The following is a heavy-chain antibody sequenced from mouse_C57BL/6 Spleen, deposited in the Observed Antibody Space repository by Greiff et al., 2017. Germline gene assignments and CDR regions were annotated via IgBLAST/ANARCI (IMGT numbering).Heavy chain of an antibody. D-gene: IGHD1-1*01. Sequence: QVQLQQPGAELVMPGASVKLSCTASGYTFTSYWMHWVKQRPGQGLEWIGEIDPSDSYTNYNQKFKGKSTLTVDKSSSTAYMQLSSLTSEDTAVYYCARATVYYFDYWGQGTTLTVSS. J-gene: IGHJ2*01. CDR1: GYTFTSYW. CDR2: IDPSDSYT. V-gene: IGHV1-69*01. CDR3: ARATVYYFDY.